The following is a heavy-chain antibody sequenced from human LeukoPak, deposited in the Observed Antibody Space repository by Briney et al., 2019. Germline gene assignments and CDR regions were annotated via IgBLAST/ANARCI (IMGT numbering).Heavy chain of an antibody. D-gene: IGHD1-26*01. CDR3: ARGSPGGSYYNY. J-gene: IGHJ4*03. V-gene: IGHV4-59*13. CDR1: GGSISSFY. Sequence: SETLSLTCTVSGGSISSFYWSWIRQPPGKGLEWIGYMYYGGSPNYNPSLKSRVITSLDTSKKQFSLKLNSVTTADTAVYYCARGSPGGSYYNYWGQGTLVTVSS. CDR2: MYYGGSP.